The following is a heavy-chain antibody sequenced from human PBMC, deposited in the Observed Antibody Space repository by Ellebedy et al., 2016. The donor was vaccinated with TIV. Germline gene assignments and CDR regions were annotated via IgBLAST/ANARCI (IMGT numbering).Heavy chain of an antibody. CDR3: ANGWGGSYFDY. Sequence: GESLKISXAASGFTFSSYGMHWVRQAPGKGLEWVAVIWYDGSNKYYADSVKGRFTISRDNSKNTLYLQMNRLGAEDTAVYYCANGWGGSYFDYWGQGTLVTVSS. D-gene: IGHD3-16*01. J-gene: IGHJ4*02. V-gene: IGHV3-30*02. CDR2: IWYDGSNK. CDR1: GFTFSSYG.